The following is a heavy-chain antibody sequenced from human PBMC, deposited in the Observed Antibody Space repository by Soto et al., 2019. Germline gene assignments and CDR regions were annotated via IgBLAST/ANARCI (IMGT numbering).Heavy chain of an antibody. Sequence: QVQLVQSGAEEKKPGASVKVSCKASGYTFTSYAMHWVRQAPGQRHEWMGWINAGNGNTKYSQKFQGRVTITRDTSASTAYMELSSLRSEDTAVYYCARGTGYSSGWYIDYWGQGTLVTVSS. CDR2: INAGNGNT. CDR3: ARGTGYSSGWYIDY. J-gene: IGHJ4*02. D-gene: IGHD6-19*01. CDR1: GYTFTSYA. V-gene: IGHV1-3*05.